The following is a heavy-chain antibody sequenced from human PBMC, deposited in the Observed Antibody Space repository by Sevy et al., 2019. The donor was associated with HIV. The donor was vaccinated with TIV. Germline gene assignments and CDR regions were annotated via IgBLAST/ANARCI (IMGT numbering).Heavy chain of an antibody. CDR3: ATSRAVYYYDNSAYLSNGYFDS. CDR1: GGSFSGYY. J-gene: IGHJ4*02. D-gene: IGHD3-22*01. Sequence: SETLSLTCAVYGGSFSGYYWSWIRQSPGKGLEWIGEINHRRSTSYNPSLTGRVTISINTSKNQFSLKLSSVTAADTAVYYCATSRAVYYYDNSAYLSNGYFDSWGVRSLVTVSS. V-gene: IGHV4-34*01. CDR2: INHRRST.